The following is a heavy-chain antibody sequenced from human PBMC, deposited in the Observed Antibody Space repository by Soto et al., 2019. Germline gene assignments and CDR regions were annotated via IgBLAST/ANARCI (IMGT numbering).Heavy chain of an antibody. Sequence: ASVKVSCKASGYTFTGYYMHWVRQAPGQGLEWMGWINPNSGGTNYAQKFQGWVTMTRDTSISTAYMELSRLRSDDTAVYYCARTPPSLGATAEAFDIWGQGTMVTVSS. CDR1: GYTFTGYY. V-gene: IGHV1-2*04. D-gene: IGHD1-26*01. J-gene: IGHJ3*02. CDR3: ARTPPSLGATAEAFDI. CDR2: INPNSGGT.